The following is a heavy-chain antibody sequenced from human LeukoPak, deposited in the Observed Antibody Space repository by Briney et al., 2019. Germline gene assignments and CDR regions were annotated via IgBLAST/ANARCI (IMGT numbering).Heavy chain of an antibody. CDR3: ARTIYDTFGHDQDAFDI. Sequence: GRSLRLSCAASGVTFSTYSLNWVRQAPGKGLEWVSSVSRDSRYIYYADSVKGRFTISRDNAKNSPYLQMNRLRAEDTAVYYCARTIYDTFGHDQDAFDIWGLGTMVTVSS. CDR1: GVTFSTYS. D-gene: IGHD3-22*01. V-gene: IGHV3-21*01. CDR2: VSRDSRYI. J-gene: IGHJ3*02.